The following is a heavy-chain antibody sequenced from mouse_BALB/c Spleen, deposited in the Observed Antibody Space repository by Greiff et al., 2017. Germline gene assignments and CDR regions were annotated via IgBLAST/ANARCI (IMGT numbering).Heavy chain of an antibody. CDR3: ARDGLSWYFDV. D-gene: IGHD6-1*01. Sequence: EVQLVESGPGLVKPSQSLSLTCTVTGYSITSDYAWNWIRQFPGNKLEWMGYISYSGSTSYNPSLKSRISITRDTSKNQFFLQLNSVTTEDTATYYCARDGLSWYFDVWGAGTTVTVSS. CDR2: ISYSGST. CDR1: GYSITSDYA. J-gene: IGHJ1*01. V-gene: IGHV3-2*02.